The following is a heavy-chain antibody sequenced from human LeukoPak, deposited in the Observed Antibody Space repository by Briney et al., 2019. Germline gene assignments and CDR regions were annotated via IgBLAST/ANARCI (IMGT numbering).Heavy chain of an antibody. V-gene: IGHV3-66*01. Sequence: GGSLRLSCAASGFTVSSNYMSWVRQAPGKGLEWVSVIYSGGSTYYADSVKGRFTISRDNSKNTLYLQMNSPRAEDTAVYYCARDRGSTGYDLYDYWGQGTLVTVSS. CDR1: GFTVSSNY. CDR3: ARDRGSTGYDLYDY. J-gene: IGHJ4*02. CDR2: IYSGGST. D-gene: IGHD5-12*01.